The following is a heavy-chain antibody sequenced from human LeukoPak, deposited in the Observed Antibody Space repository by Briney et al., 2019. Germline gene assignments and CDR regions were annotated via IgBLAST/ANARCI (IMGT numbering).Heavy chain of an antibody. CDR1: GFTFGDYG. D-gene: IGHD3-3*01. V-gene: IGHV3-49*04. CDR3: TTSYINNVLRFLEWLPPQVDY. CDR2: IRSKAYGGTT. J-gene: IGHJ4*02. Sequence: AGGSLRLSCTVSGFTFGDYGMSWVRQAPGRGLEWVGFIRSKAYGGTTEYAASVKGRITISRDDSKSIVYLQMNSLKTEDTAVYYCTTSYINNVLRFLEWLPPQVDYWGQGTLVTVSS.